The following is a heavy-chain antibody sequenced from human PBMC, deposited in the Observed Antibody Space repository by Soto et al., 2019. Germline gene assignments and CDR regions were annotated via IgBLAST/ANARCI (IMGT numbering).Heavy chain of an antibody. V-gene: IGHV3-7*01. CDR3: ARDPAWGSLDY. D-gene: IGHD7-27*01. CDR1: GFTFSSSW. J-gene: IGHJ4*02. CDR2: INHVGSEI. Sequence: EAQLVESGGGLVQPGGSLRLSCAASGFTFSSSWMSWVRQAPGKRLERVPDINHVGSEILYVDSVKGGFTVSRDNTKNSVYLQMNSLRVEDTALYYCARDPAWGSLDYWGLGTLVTVSS.